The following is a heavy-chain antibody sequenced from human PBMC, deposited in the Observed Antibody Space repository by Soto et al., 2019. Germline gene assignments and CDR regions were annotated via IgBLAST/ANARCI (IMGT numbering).Heavy chain of an antibody. CDR2: IYSTGTT. CDR1: GMTVSTSY. Sequence: PGGSLRLSCAATGMTVSTSYMSWVRQAPGKGLEWVSIIYSTGTTYYADPVKGQFTISRDDSKNTLSLQMNSLRAEETATYYCARDQHSAQWPYYYGLDVWGQGTTVTVSS. CDR3: ARDQHSAQWPYYYGLDV. J-gene: IGHJ6*02. D-gene: IGHD6-19*01. V-gene: IGHV3-53*01.